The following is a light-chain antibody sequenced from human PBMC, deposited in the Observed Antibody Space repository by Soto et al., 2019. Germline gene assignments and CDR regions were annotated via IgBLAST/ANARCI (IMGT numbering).Light chain of an antibody. CDR3: SSSAGIYHYLV. CDR1: SSDIGGYNS. V-gene: IGLV2-8*01. Sequence: QPVLTQPPSASGSPGQSVTISCTGTSSDIGGYNSVSWYQQHPGKAPRLTIYEVNKRPSGVPDRFSGSKSGYTASLTVSGLQTEDEAFYYCSSSAGIYHYLVFGGGTKLTVL. J-gene: IGLJ3*02. CDR2: EVN.